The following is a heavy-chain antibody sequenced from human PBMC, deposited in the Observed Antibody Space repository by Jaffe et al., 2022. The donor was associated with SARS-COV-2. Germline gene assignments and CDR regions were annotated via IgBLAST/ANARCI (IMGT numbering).Heavy chain of an antibody. V-gene: IGHV1-18*01. D-gene: IGHD2-8*01. Sequence: QVQLVQSGPEMKRPGASVKVSCKASGYIFMNFGISWVRQAPGQGLEWVGWTSPYNGNTNYAQKLQGRVLMTTDTSTSTAYMELRSLRSDDTAVYYCARDFPQTRPVLGAYWGQGTLVTVSS. CDR3: ARDFPQTRPVLGAY. J-gene: IGHJ4*02. CDR2: TSPYNGNT. CDR1: GYIFMNFG.